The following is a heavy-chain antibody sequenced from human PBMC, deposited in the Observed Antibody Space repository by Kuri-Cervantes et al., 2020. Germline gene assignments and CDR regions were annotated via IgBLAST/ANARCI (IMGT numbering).Heavy chain of an antibody. J-gene: IGHJ6*03. V-gene: IGHV3-23*01. CDR3: ARDGRSVNRNYYYYYMDV. D-gene: IGHD3-16*02. Sequence: GGSLRLSCAASGFTFDDYAMHWVRQAPGKGLEWVSGISGSGVSTYYTDSVKGRFTISRDNAKNSLYLQMNSLRAEDTAVYYCARDGRSVNRNYYYYYMDVWGKGTTVTVSS. CDR2: ISGSGVST. CDR1: GFTFDDYA.